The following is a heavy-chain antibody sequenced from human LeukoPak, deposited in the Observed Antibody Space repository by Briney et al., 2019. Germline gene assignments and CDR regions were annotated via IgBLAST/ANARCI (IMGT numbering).Heavy chain of an antibody. V-gene: IGHV3-53*01. Sequence: PGGSLRLSCTVSGFTVSSNSMSWVRQAPGKGLEWVSFIYSGSTHYSDSVKGRFTISRDNSKNTLYLQMNSLRAEDTAVYYCAQGGTLDAFDIRGQGTMVTVSS. D-gene: IGHD3-16*01. CDR2: IYSGST. CDR3: AQGGTLDAFDI. J-gene: IGHJ3*02. CDR1: GFTVSSNS.